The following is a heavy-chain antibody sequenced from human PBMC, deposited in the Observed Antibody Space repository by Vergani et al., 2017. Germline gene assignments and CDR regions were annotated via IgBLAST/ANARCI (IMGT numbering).Heavy chain of an antibody. D-gene: IGHD3-10*01. CDR2: INHSGST. CDR1: GGSFSGYY. V-gene: IGHV4-34*01. CDR3: AREKNYGSGSLDY. Sequence: QVQLQQWGAGLLKPSETLSLTCAVYGGSFSGYYWSWIRQPPGKGLEWIGEINHSGSTNYSPSLKSRVTISVDTSKNQFSLKLSSVTAADTAVYYCAREKNYGSGSLDYWGQGTLVTVSS. J-gene: IGHJ4*02.